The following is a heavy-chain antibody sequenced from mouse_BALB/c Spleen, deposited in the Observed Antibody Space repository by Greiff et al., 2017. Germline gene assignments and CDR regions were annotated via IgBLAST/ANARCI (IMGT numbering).Heavy chain of an antibody. V-gene: IGHV3-2*02. J-gene: IGHJ4*01. CDR3: ATKLTGRAMDY. CDR1: GYSITSDYA. Sequence: EVQLQESGPGLVKPSQSLSLTCTVTGYSITSDYAWNWIRQFPGNKLEWMGYISYSGSTSYNPSLKSRISITRDTSKNQFFLQLNSVTTEDTATYYCATKLTGRAMDYWGQGTSVTVSS. D-gene: IGHD4-1*01. CDR2: ISYSGST.